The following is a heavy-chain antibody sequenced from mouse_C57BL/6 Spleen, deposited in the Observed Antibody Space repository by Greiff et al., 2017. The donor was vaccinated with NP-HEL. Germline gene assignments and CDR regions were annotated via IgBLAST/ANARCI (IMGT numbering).Heavy chain of an antibody. CDR3: ARLRDYLYAMDY. CDR2: IYPGDGDT. D-gene: IGHD2-4*01. J-gene: IGHJ4*01. V-gene: IGHV1-80*01. Sequence: VKLMESGAELVKPGASVKISCKASGYAFSSYWMNWVKQRPGKGLEWIGQIYPGDGDTNYNGKFKGKATLTADKSSSTAYMQLSSLTSEDSAVYFCARLRDYLYAMDYWGQGTSVTVSS. CDR1: GYAFSSYW.